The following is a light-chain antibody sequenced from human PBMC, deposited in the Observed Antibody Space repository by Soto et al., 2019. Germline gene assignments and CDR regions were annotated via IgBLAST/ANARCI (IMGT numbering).Light chain of an antibody. Sequence: EIVLTQSPGTLSLSPGERATLSCRASQSVSSSSYLAWYQQKPGQAPRLVIYGASSRATGIPDRFSGSGSGTDFTLTISRLEPEDFAVYYCHQYGSSPSYTFGQGTKLEIK. CDR1: QSVSSSSY. J-gene: IGKJ2*01. V-gene: IGKV3-20*01. CDR2: GAS. CDR3: HQYGSSPSYT.